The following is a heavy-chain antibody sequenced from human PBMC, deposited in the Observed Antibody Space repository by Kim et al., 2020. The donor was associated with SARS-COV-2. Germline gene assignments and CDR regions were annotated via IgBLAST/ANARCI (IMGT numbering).Heavy chain of an antibody. CDR1: GYIFTAYY. CDR2: INPNSGDT. V-gene: IGHV1-2*06. D-gene: IGHD6-25*01. Sequence: ASVKVSCKTSGYIFTAYYMHWVRQAPGQGLEWMGRINPNSGDTMYAQKFQGRVTMTRDTSNSTAYMDLTGLTSDDTAVYYCASQPATSHYYGMDVWGQGTTVTVSS. CDR3: ASQPATSHYYGMDV. J-gene: IGHJ6*02.